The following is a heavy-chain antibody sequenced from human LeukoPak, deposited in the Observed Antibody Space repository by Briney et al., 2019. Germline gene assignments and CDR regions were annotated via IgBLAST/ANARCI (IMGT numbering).Heavy chain of an antibody. V-gene: IGHV4-34*01. CDR2: INHSGTT. D-gene: IGHD6-13*01. J-gene: IGHJ5*02. CDR3: ARAPGIAESTHNWFDP. Sequence: PSETLSLTCTVHGGSFSAYYWSWIRQPPGKGLEWIGEINHSGTTNYNPSLKSRVTRSIDTSKNQFSLKLSSVTAADTAVYYCARAPGIAESTHNWFDPWGQGTLVTVSS. CDR1: GGSFSAYY.